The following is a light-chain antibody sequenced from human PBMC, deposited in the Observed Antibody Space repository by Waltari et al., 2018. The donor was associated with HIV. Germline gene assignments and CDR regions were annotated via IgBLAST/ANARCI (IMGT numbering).Light chain of an antibody. CDR1: SNDVGGYNY. CDR3: CSYAGSYTGV. V-gene: IGLV2-11*01. Sequence: QSALTQPRSVSGSPGQSVTMSCAGTSNDVGGYNYVSWYQQHPGKATKLMIYDVTKRPSGVPDRFSGSKSGNTASLTISGLQADDEADYYCCSYAGSYTGVFGTGTKVTVL. J-gene: IGLJ1*01. CDR2: DVT.